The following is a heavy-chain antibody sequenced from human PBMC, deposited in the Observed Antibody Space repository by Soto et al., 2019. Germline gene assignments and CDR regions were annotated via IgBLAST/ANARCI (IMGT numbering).Heavy chain of an antibody. V-gene: IGHV1-2*04. D-gene: IGHD3-3*01. CDR2: INPNSGGT. J-gene: IGHJ4*02. CDR3: AREIWKSPYDFWSGYYSTFDY. Sequence: ASVKVSCKASGYTFTDYYMHWVRQAPGQGLEWMGWINPNSGGTNYAQKFQGWVTMTRDTSISTAYMELSRLRSDDTAVYYCAREIWKSPYDFWSGYYSTFDYWGQGTLVTVSS. CDR1: GYTFTDYY.